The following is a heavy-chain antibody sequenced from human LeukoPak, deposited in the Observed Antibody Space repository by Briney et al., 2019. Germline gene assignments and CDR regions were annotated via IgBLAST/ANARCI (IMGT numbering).Heavy chain of an antibody. V-gene: IGHV3-7*03. CDR2: IKQDGSEK. CDR1: GFTFSSYW. Sequence: GGPLRLSCAASGFTFSSYWMNWVRQAPGKGLEWVANIKQDGSEKYYVDSVKGRFTISRDNAKNSLYLQMNSLRAEDTAVYYCARDWWGQTAAGTYYYYGMDVWGQGTTVTVSS. D-gene: IGHD6-13*01. CDR3: ARDWWGQTAAGTYYYYGMDV. J-gene: IGHJ6*02.